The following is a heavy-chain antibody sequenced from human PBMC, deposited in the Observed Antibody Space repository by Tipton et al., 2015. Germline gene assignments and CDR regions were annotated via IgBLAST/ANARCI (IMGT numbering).Heavy chain of an antibody. Sequence: LSLTCTVSGGPISSSSHYWGWIRQAPGKGLQWISYISGGSDTKYYADSVKGRFTISRDNAKNSLHLQMNSLRDEDTAVYFCARDGINCVTDCYVDYWGQGALVTVSS. CDR3: ARDGINCVTDCYVDY. V-gene: IGHV3-48*02. J-gene: IGHJ4*02. D-gene: IGHD2-21*02. CDR2: ISGGSDTK. CDR1: GGPISSSS.